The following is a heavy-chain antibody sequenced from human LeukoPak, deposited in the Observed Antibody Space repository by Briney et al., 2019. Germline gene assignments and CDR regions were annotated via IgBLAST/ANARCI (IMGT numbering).Heavy chain of an antibody. D-gene: IGHD3-9*01. CDR3: AGSKFYNWFDP. Sequence: PSETLSLTCTVSGGSISSYYWSWIRQTPGKGLEWIGYIYYSGSTNYNPSLKSRVTISVDTSKNQFSLKLSSVTAADTAVYYCAGSKFYNWFDPWGQGTLVTVSS. CDR2: IYYSGST. CDR1: GGSISSYY. J-gene: IGHJ5*02. V-gene: IGHV4-59*08.